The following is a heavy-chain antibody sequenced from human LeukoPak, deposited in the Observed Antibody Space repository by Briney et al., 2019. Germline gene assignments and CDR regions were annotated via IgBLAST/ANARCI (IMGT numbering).Heavy chain of an antibody. D-gene: IGHD3-22*01. V-gene: IGHV3-30*18. CDR1: GFTFSSYG. CDR2: ISYDGSNK. Sequence: GGSLRLSCAASGFTFSSYGMHWVRQAPGKGLEWVAVISYDGSNKYYADSVKGRFTISRDNAKNTLYLQMNSLRAEDTAVYYCAKDISGYYYFYYFDYWGQGTLVTVSS. CDR3: AKDISGYYYFYYFDY. J-gene: IGHJ4*02.